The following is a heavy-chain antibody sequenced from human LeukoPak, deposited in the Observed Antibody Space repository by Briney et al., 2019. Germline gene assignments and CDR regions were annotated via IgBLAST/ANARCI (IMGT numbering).Heavy chain of an antibody. J-gene: IGHJ4*02. CDR2: IRYDGSNK. D-gene: IGHD3-9*01. CDR1: GFTFSSYG. CDR3: AKDQRYFDWLLGSAFDY. Sequence: GVSLRLSCAASGFTFSSYGMHWVRQDPGKGLEWVAFIRYDGSNKYYADSVKGRFTISRDNSKNTLYLQMNSLRAEDTAVYYCAKDQRYFDWLLGSAFDYWGQGTLVTVSS. V-gene: IGHV3-30*02.